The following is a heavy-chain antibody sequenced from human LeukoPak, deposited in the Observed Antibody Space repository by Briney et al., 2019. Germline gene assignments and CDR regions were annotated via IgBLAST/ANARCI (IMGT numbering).Heavy chain of an antibody. CDR2: IRSKANSYAT. D-gene: IGHD5-24*01. V-gene: IGHV3-73*01. CDR1: GLTFSGSA. Sequence: GGSLKLSCAASGLTFSGSAMHWVRQASGKGLEWVGRIRSKANSYATAYAASVKGRFTISRDDSKNMAYLQMNSLKTEDTAVYYCAKGQRWLQPYFDSWGQGTLVTVSS. J-gene: IGHJ4*02. CDR3: AKGQRWLQPYFDS.